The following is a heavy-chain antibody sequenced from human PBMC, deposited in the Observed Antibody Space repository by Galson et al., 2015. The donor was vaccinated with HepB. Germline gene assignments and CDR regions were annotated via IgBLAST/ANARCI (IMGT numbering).Heavy chain of an antibody. CDR1: GFTXXXYA. CDR2: ISYDGSNK. CDR3: ARDGLGGFWSGYYLSYYYYG. J-gene: IGHJ6*01. V-gene: IGHV3-30-3*01. Sequence: SLRLSXXXSGFTXXXYAXXXXRQAPGKGLXXXAVISYDGSNKYYADSVKGRFTISRDNSKNTLYLXMNXLRAEDTAVYYXARDGLGGFWSGYYLSYYYYG. D-gene: IGHD3-3*01.